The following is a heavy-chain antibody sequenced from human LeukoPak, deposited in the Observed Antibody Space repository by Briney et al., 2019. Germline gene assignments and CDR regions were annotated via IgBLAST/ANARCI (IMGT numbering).Heavy chain of an antibody. D-gene: IGHD3-22*01. V-gene: IGHV3-30*03. Sequence: GGSLRLSCAASGLTFGSYWMSWVCQAPGKGLEWVAVISYDGSNKYYADSVKGRFTISRDNSKNTLYLQMNSLRAEDTAVYYCARDLGSSGHTPPHFEYWGQGTLVTVSS. CDR2: ISYDGSNK. CDR3: ARDLGSSGHTPPHFEY. J-gene: IGHJ4*02. CDR1: GLTFGSYW.